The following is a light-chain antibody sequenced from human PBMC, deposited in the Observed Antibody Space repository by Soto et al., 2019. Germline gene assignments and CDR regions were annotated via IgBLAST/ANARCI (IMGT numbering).Light chain of an antibody. J-gene: IGKJ2*02. V-gene: IGKV1-5*03. CDR3: QQYNGYSGT. Sequence: DTQMTQSPSTLSASVGDRVTITCRASQSINSWLAWYQQKPGKAPKLLIYKASNLESGVPSRFSGSVSGTEFTLTISSLQPDDLATYYCQQYNGYSGTFGQGTKLEIK. CDR1: QSINSW. CDR2: KAS.